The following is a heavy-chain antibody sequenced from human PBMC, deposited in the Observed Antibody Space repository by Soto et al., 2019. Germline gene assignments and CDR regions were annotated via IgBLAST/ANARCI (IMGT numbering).Heavy chain of an antibody. Sequence: GESLKISCKGSGYSFAGYWITWVRQKPGKGLEWMGRIDPSDSQTYYSPSFRGHVTISVTKSITTVFLQWSSLRASDTAMYYCARQIYDSGTGPNFQYYFDSWGQGTPVTVSS. CDR2: IDPSDSQT. J-gene: IGHJ4*02. D-gene: IGHD6-13*01. CDR3: ARQIYDSGTGPNFQYYFDS. V-gene: IGHV5-10-1*01. CDR1: GYSFAGYW.